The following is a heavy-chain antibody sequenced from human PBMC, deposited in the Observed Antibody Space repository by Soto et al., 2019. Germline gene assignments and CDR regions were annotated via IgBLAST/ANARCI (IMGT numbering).Heavy chain of an antibody. D-gene: IGHD1-26*01. V-gene: IGHV4-34*01. Sequence: SETLSLTCAVYGGSFSGYCWSWIRQPPGKGPEWIGEINHSGSTNYNPSLKSRVTISVDTSKNQFSLKLSSVTAADTAVYYCARGLGGSYYYYYYGMDVWGQGTTVTVSS. J-gene: IGHJ6*02. CDR3: ARGLGGSYYYYYYGMDV. CDR1: GGSFSGYC. CDR2: INHSGST.